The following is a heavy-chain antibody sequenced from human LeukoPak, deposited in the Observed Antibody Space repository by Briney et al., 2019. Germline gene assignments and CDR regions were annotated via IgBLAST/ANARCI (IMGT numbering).Heavy chain of an antibody. CDR2: IKEDGSEE. V-gene: IGHV3-7*01. CDR3: ARDLTARGSFDY. Sequence: GGSLRLSCAASGFTFSSYWMSWVRQAPGKGLECVANIKEDGSEEYYVDSVKGRFSISRDNAKNSLYLQMNSLRAEDTAVYYCARDLTARGSFDYWGQGILVSVSS. D-gene: IGHD3-16*01. CDR1: GFTFSSYW. J-gene: IGHJ4*02.